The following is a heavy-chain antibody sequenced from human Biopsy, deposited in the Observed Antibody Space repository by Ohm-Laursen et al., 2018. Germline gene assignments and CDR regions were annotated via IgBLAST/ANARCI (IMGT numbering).Heavy chain of an antibody. CDR1: SYTFTDYN. CDR3: ARDPLNGHKHFDY. V-gene: IGHV1-2*02. J-gene: IGHJ4*02. CDR2: INCKTGAT. D-gene: IGHD2-8*01. Sequence: SVKVSCNASSYTFTDYNIHWMRQAPGQGLEWLGYINCKTGATNYAQKFQGTVTMTRDTSISTAYLALVSLRSADTAIYYCARDPLNGHKHFDYWGQGSLVTVSS.